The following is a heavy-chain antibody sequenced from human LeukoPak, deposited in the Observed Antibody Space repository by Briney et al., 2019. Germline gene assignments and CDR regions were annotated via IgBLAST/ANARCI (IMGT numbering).Heavy chain of an antibody. D-gene: IGHD2-2*02. J-gene: IGHJ6*04. Sequence: GSSVKVSCKASGGTFSSYAISWVRQAPGQGLEWMGGIIPIFGTANYAQKFQGRVTITADESTSTAYMELSSLRSEDTAVYYCARSIVVVPAAILALYYHYGMDVWGKGTTVTVSS. V-gene: IGHV1-69*01. CDR2: IIPIFGTA. CDR1: GGTFSSYA. CDR3: ARSIVVVPAAILALYYHYGMDV.